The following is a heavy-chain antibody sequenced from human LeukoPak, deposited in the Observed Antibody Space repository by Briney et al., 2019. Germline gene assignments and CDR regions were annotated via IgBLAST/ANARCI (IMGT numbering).Heavy chain of an antibody. D-gene: IGHD3-3*01. J-gene: IGHJ5*02. V-gene: IGHV4-59*01. CDR3: ARASDYDFWSGGDWFDP. CDR1: GDSISSYY. Sequence: PSETLSLTCTVSGDSISSYYWSWIRQPPGKGLEWIGYIYYSGSTNYNPSLKSRVTISVDTSKNQFSLKLSSVTAADTAVYYCARASDYDFWSGGDWFDPWGQGTLVTVSS. CDR2: IYYSGST.